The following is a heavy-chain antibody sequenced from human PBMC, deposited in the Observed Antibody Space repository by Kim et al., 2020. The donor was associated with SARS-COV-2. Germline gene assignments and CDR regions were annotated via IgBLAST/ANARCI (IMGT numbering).Heavy chain of an antibody. D-gene: IGHD1-26*01. V-gene: IGHV1-69*01. CDR3: ARILSGSYYFDY. J-gene: IGHJ4*02. Sequence: NYAQKSQGRVTITADESTSTAYMELSSLRSEDTAVYYCARILSGSYYFDYWGQGTLVTVSS.